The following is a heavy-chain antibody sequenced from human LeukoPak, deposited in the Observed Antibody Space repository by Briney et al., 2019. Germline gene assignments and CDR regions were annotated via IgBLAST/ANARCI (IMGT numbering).Heavy chain of an antibody. V-gene: IGHV1-2*02. CDR3: AREPGVQGLWDAFDI. Sequence: ASVKVSCKASGYTFTGYYMHWVRQAPGQGLEWMGWINPNSGGTNYAQKFQGRVTMTRDTSISTAYMELSRLRSDDTAVYYCAREPGVQGLWDAFDIWGQGTLVTVS. J-gene: IGHJ3*02. CDR1: GYTFTGYY. CDR2: INPNSGGT. D-gene: IGHD5-18*01.